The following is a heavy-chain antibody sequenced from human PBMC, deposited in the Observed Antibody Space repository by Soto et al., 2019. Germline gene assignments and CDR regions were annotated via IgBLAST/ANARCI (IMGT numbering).Heavy chain of an antibody. CDR3: ARSYSRDNWFDP. CDR2: IKLDGSEK. D-gene: IGHD3-10*01. Sequence: GGSLRLSCAASGFTFSSYWMNWVRQAPGKGLEWVANIKLDGSEKYYVVSVKGRFTISRDNAKNSLYLQMNSLRAEDTAIYYCARSYSRDNWFDPWGQGTLVTVSS. V-gene: IGHV3-7*01. CDR1: GFTFSSYW. J-gene: IGHJ5*02.